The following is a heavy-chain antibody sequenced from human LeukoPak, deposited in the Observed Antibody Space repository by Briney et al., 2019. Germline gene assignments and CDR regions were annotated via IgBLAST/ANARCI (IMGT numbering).Heavy chain of an antibody. J-gene: IGHJ6*03. CDR2: IKSKTDGGTT. Sequence: GGSLRLSCAASGFTFSNAWMSWVRQAPGKGLEWVGRIKSKTDGGTTDYAAPVKGRFTISRDDSKNTLYLQMNSLKTEDTAVYYCYVPWYYYYYMDVWGKGTTVTVSS. CDR1: GFTFSNAW. CDR3: YVPWYYYYYMDV. V-gene: IGHV3-15*01. D-gene: IGHD2-2*01.